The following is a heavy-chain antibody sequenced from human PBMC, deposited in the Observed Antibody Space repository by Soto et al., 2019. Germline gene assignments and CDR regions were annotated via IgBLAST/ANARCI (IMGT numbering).Heavy chain of an antibody. D-gene: IGHD6-13*01. CDR2: ISGSGGST. CDR3: AKDRIAAAGTASYHYGMDV. J-gene: IGHJ6*02. Sequence: GGSLRLSCAASGFTFSSYAMSWVRQAPGKGLEWVSAISGSGGSTYYADSVKGRFTISRDNSKNTLYLQMNSLRAEDTAVYYCAKDRIAAAGTASYHYGMDVWGQGTTVTVSS. CDR1: GFTFSSYA. V-gene: IGHV3-23*01.